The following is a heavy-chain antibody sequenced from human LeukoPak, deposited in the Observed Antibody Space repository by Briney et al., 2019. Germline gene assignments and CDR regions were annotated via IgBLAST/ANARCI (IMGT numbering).Heavy chain of an antibody. CDR1: GGTFSSYA. CDR3: SSSGYYYKGKLAFDY. V-gene: IGHV1-69*01. D-gene: IGHD3-22*01. Sequence: SVKVSCKASGGTFSSYAISWVRQAPGQGLEWMGGIIPIFGTANYAQKFQGRVTITADESTSTAYMELCSLRSEDTASYYSSSSGYYYKGKLAFDYWGQGSLVTV. CDR2: IIPIFGTA. J-gene: IGHJ4*02.